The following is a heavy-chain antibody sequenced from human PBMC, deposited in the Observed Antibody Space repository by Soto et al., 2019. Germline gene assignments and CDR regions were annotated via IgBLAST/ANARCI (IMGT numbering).Heavy chain of an antibody. D-gene: IGHD4-17*01. CDR1: GYSFTTHG. CDR3: ATYPPFSGLLRGTRLKDV. J-gene: IGHJ6*02. CDR2: ISAYNGDT. V-gene: IGHV1-18*04. Sequence: SVNVSCKASGYSFTTHGISWVRRAPGHGLEWMGWISAYNGDTHYVQRFQGRLTMTTDTSTSTAYMELRSLTSDDTAVYYCATYPPFSGLLRGTRLKDVLGQRTRDTV.